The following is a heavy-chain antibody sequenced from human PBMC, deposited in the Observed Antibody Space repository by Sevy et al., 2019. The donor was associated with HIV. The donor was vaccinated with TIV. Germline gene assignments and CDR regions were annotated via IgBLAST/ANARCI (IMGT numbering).Heavy chain of an antibody. CDR3: AKGIDNTDYYPFDY. CDR1: GFTLSSYA. J-gene: IGHJ4*02. V-gene: IGHV3-23*01. D-gene: IGHD3-22*01. Sequence: GGSLRLSCAASGFTLSSYALSWVRQAPGKGLFWVSAISGGGAYIYYADSVKGRFTISRDNSKNTLYLQLNSLGDEDTAVYYCAKGIDNTDYYPFDYWGQGTLVTVSS. CDR2: ISGGGAYI.